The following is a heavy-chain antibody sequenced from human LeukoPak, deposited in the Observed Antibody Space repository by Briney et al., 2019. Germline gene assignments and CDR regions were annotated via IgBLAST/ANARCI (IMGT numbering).Heavy chain of an antibody. Sequence: PSETLSLTCTVSGDSMNSSRYYWGWLRQTPGKGPEWIGNVFYSGSTYYNPSLEGRVSVSVDTSKNQFFLRLASVTASDTAVYYRARRTVRLGEFSFYSWFDPWGQGMLVTVSS. D-gene: IGHD3-16*01. CDR2: VFYSGST. CDR1: GDSMNSSRYY. J-gene: IGHJ5*02. V-gene: IGHV4-39*01. CDR3: ARRTVRLGEFSFYSWFDP.